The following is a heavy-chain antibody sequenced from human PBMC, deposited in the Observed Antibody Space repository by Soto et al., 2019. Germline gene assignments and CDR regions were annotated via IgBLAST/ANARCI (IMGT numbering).Heavy chain of an antibody. V-gene: IGHV4-39*01. CDR3: ARRDSGRHAFDI. CDR1: GASISSSSYS. J-gene: IGHJ3*02. D-gene: IGHD1-1*01. Sequence: QLQLQESGPGLVKPSETLSLTCTVSGASISSSSYSWGWVRQPPGKGLAWIGNVYYDERTYYNPSLKSRVTISVDRSKNQFSLRLTSVTAADTTVYYCARRDSGRHAFDIWGQGTMVTVSS. CDR2: VYYDERT.